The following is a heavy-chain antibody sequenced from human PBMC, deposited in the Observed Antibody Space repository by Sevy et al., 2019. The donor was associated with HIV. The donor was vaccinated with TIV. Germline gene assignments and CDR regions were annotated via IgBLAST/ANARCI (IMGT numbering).Heavy chain of an antibody. CDR2: IYWDDDK. CDR1: GFSLTTNGVG. D-gene: IGHD3-10*01. CDR3: AHSEYYYGSGSFYKRGGLFAP. Sequence: SGPTLVNPTQTLTLTCTFSGFSLTTNGVGVGWIRQPPGKALEWLALIYWDDDKRYRPSLKKRPTITKDTSKNQVVLTMTDMDPVDTATYYCAHSEYYYGSGSFYKRGGLFAPWGQGTLVTVSS. V-gene: IGHV2-5*02. J-gene: IGHJ5*02.